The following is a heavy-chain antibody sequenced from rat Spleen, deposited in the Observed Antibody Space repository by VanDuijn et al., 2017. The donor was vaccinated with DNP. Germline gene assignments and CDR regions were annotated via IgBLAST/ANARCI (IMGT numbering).Heavy chain of an antibody. Sequence: EVQVMESGGGLVQPGNSLKLSCATSGITFSTAWMYWIRQAPGKGLEWIASINPDGGRTYYPDSVKGRFTISRDNAENTVYLQMNSLRSEDTATYYCIKGGYYYFDYWGQGVMVTVSS. CDR2: INPDGGRT. D-gene: IGHD2-5*01. V-gene: IGHV5-58*01. CDR3: IKGGYYYFDY. J-gene: IGHJ2*01. CDR1: GITFSTAW.